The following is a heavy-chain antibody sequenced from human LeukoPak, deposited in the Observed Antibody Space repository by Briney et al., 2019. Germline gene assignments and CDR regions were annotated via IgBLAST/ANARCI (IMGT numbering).Heavy chain of an antibody. CDR1: GGAFSGYY. J-gene: IGHJ4*02. V-gene: IGHV4-34*01. CDR2: INHSGST. Sequence: SETLSLTCAVYGGAFSGYYWSWSRQPPGKGLEWIGQINHSGSTSYSPSLKGRVTISADTSRNQFSLKLSSVTAADTAVYYCAKWGQGNYFDYWGQGTLVTVSS. CDR3: AKWGQGNYFDY. D-gene: IGHD3-16*01.